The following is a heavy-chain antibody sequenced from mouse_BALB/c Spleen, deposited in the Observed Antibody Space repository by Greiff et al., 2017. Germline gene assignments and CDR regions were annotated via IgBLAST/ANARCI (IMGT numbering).Heavy chain of an antibody. Sequence: VKLQESGAELVRPGSSVKISCKASGYAFSSYWMNWVKQRPGQGLEWIGQIYPGDGDTNYNGKFKGKATLTADKSSSTAYMQLSSLTSEDSAVYFCARSVIKDYAMDYWGQGTSVTVSS. CDR1: GYAFSSYW. J-gene: IGHJ4*01. CDR3: ARSVIKDYAMDY. CDR2: IYPGDGDT. D-gene: IGHD2-4*01. V-gene: IGHV1-80*01.